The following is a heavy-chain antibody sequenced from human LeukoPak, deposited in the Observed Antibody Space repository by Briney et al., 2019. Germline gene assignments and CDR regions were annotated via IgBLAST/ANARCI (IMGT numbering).Heavy chain of an antibody. CDR1: GYTFSAQY. J-gene: IGHJ4*02. D-gene: IGHD1-26*01. CDR2: INPKRGDT. V-gene: IGHV1-2*02. Sequence: ASVKVSCKASGYTFSAQYIHWVRQAPGQGLEWMGWINPKRGDTNYAQKFQVRVTMTRDTSISTAYMELSRLRSDDTAVYYCAKEGYDGSYFRLDFWGQGTLVTVSS. CDR3: AKEGYDGSYFRLDF.